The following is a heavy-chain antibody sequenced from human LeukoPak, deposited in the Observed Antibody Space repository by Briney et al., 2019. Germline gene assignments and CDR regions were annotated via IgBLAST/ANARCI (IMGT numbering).Heavy chain of an antibody. CDR3: ARDHPRLGSGIPIS. CDR2: IYTNGRT. D-gene: IGHD2-15*01. V-gene: IGHV4-61*09. Sequence: SETLSLTCTVSGGSIYTGSYYWSWVRQPAGKGLEWLGHIYTNGRTNYNPSLKIRVTISVDTSKSQFSLNLSSVTAADTAGYYCARDHPRLGSGIPISWGQGSLVSVSS. CDR1: GGSIYTGSYY. J-gene: IGHJ4*02.